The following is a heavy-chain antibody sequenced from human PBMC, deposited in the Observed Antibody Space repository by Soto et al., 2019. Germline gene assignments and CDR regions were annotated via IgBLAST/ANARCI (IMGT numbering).Heavy chain of an antibody. J-gene: IGHJ6*02. Sequence: ASVKVSCKASGYTFTSYYMHWVRQAPGQGLEWMGIINPSGGSTSYAQKFQGRVTMSVDTSKNQFSLKLSSVTAADTAVYYCARDGVYSSSWEGDGMDVWGQGTTVTVSS. CDR2: INPSGGST. CDR3: ARDGVYSSSWEGDGMDV. D-gene: IGHD6-13*01. CDR1: GYTFTSYY. V-gene: IGHV1-46*01.